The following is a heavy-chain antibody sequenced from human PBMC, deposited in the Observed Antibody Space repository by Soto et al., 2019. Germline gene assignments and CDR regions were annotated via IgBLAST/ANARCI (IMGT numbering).Heavy chain of an antibody. J-gene: IGHJ4*02. D-gene: IGHD1-26*01. Sequence: LRLSCAASGFTFSSYTMNWVRQAPGRGLEWVSSISSSSSYIHYADSVKGRFTISRDNAKNSLYLHMNSLRVEDTAVYYCARGPTSGTYVYWGQGTLVTVSS. CDR1: GFTFSSYT. V-gene: IGHV3-21*06. CDR3: ARGPTSGTYVY. CDR2: ISSSSSYI.